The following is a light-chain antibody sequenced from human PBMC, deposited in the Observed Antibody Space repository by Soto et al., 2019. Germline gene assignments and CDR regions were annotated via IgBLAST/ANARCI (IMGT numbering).Light chain of an antibody. CDR1: HGIGVD. V-gene: IGKV1-6*01. Sequence: AIQMTQSPSSLSASVGDKVTISCRTSHGIGVDLGWYQQKPGKAPKLLIYSASTLQTGVPSRFSGSRSGTEFTLTITGLQPEDFATYYCLQDYAYPRTFGQGTKVEV. J-gene: IGKJ1*01. CDR2: SAS. CDR3: LQDYAYPRT.